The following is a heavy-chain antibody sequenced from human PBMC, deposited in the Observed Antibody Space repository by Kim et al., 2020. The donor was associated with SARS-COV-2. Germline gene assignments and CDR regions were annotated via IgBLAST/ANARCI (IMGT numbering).Heavy chain of an antibody. CDR3: ARANLPAFDY. CDR2: GMT. D-gene: IGHD1-1*01. V-gene: IGHV4-39*07. J-gene: IGHJ4*02. Sequence: GMTYANPSLKSRATIAVDTSKNQFSLRRTSVTAADTAVYFCARANLPAFDYWGQGTLVTVSS.